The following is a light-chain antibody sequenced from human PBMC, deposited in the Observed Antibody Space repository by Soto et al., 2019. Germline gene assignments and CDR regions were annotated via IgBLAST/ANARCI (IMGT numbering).Light chain of an antibody. V-gene: IGLV2-14*01. CDR3: ASFRSGTILV. Sequence: QSPLTQPASVSVSPGQSVTISCTGPRSDIGDSNFISWYQHSPGKAPRLLIYEVNNRPSGVSKRFSGSKAGNTASLTISGLLDDDEADYFCASFRSGTILVFGSGTKVTVL. CDR1: RSDIGDSNF. J-gene: IGLJ1*01. CDR2: EVN.